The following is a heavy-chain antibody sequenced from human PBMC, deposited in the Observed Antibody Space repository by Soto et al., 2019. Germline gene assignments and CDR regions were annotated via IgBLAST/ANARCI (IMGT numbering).Heavy chain of an antibody. V-gene: IGHV1-18*01. CDR2: IRPDNGNR. J-gene: IGHJ4*02. Sequence: ASVTVSCTASGGTLSSYAIRWVRQAPGQGLEWVGWIRPDNGNRKSAQRLQGRVTLTTDTSASTAYMELRSLTSDDTAMYYCARDPGRYSYAFDYWGQGTLVTVSS. CDR3: ARDPGRYSYAFDY. CDR1: GGTLSSYA. D-gene: IGHD5-18*01.